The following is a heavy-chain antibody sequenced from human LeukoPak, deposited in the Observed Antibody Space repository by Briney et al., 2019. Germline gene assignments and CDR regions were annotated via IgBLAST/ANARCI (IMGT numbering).Heavy chain of an antibody. D-gene: IGHD3-22*01. Sequence: GGSLRLSCAASGFTFSDYYMSWIRQAPGKGLEWVSYVSSGSSTIYYADSVKGRFTVSRDNGKRSLYLHMNSLRAEDTAVYYCATAYYDRFDYWGQGTLVTVSS. J-gene: IGHJ4*02. V-gene: IGHV3-11*04. CDR2: VSSGSSTI. CDR3: ATAYYDRFDY. CDR1: GFTFSDYY.